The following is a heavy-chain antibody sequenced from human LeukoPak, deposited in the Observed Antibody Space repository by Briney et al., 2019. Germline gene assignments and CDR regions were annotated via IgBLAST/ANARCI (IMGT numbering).Heavy chain of an antibody. V-gene: IGHV1-18*01. D-gene: IGHD2-2*01. CDR3: ARDPGGYCSSTSCYVGWFDP. J-gene: IGHJ5*02. CDR2: ISPYNGKT. CDR1: GYIFSSFFSSYG. Sequence: GASVKVSCKASGYIFSSFFSSYGITWVRQAPGQGLEWMGWISPYNGKTKLAQKFQGIVTMTTETSTSTAYMELRRLRSDDTAVYYCARDPGGYCSSTSCYVGWFDPWGQGTLVTVSS.